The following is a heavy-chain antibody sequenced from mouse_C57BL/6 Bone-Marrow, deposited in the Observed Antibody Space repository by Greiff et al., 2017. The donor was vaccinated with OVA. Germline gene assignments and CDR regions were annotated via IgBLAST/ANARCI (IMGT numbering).Heavy chain of an antibody. V-gene: IGHV2-6-1*01. J-gene: IGHJ1*03. CDR1: GFSLTSYG. CDR3: ARHYGSSYGYFDV. D-gene: IGHD1-1*01. Sequence: VKLVESGPGLVAPSQSLSITCTVSGFSLTSYGVHWIRQPPGKGLEWLVVIWSDGSTTYNSALKSRLSISKDNSKSQVFLKMNSLQTDDTAMYYCARHYGSSYGYFDVWGTGTTVTVSS. CDR2: IWSDGST.